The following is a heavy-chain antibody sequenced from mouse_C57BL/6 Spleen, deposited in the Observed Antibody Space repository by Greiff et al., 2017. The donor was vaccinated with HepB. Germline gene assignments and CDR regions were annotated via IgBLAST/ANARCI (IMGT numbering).Heavy chain of an antibody. CDR2: ISDGGSYT. D-gene: IGHD1-1*01. V-gene: IGHV5-4*01. J-gene: IGHJ4*01. CDR3: AREYYGSSYEDYYAMDY. CDR1: GFTFSSYA. Sequence: EVKLVESGGGLVKPGGSLKLSCAASGFTFSSYAMSWVRQTPEKRLEWVATISDGGSYTYYPDNVKGRFTISRDNAKNNLYLQMSHLKSEDTAMYDGAREYYGSSYEDYYAMDYWGQGTSVTVSS.